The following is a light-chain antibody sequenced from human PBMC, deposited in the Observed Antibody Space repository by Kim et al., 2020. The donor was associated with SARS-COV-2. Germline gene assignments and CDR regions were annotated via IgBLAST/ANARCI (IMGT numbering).Light chain of an antibody. Sequence: SASIGDRVTITCRATQDISDSLAWFQQKPGKAPKSLIRAASNLRSGVSSRFSGSGSGTDFILTINSLQPEDFATYYCQQYKTYPITFGQGTRLE. V-gene: IGKV1-16*01. CDR1: QDISDS. J-gene: IGKJ5*01. CDR3: QQYKTYPIT. CDR2: AAS.